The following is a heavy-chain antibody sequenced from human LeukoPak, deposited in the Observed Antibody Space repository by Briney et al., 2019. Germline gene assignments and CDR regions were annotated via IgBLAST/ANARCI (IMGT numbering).Heavy chain of an antibody. CDR3: LSYGYMDDS. Sequence: PGGSLRLSCAASGFTFSSHWMSWVRQAPGKGLEWVAFIRYDGSNKYYADSVKGRFTISRDNSKNTLYLQMNSLRAEDTAVYYCLSYGYMDDSWGQGTLVTVSS. CDR2: IRYDGSNK. J-gene: IGHJ4*02. V-gene: IGHV3-30*02. D-gene: IGHD5-18*01. CDR1: GFTFSSHW.